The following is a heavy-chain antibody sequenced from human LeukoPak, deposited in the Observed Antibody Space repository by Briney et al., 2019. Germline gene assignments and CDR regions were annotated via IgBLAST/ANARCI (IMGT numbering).Heavy chain of an antibody. Sequence: PGGSLRLSCAASGFTFSNYAMSWVRQAPGKGLQWVPAITGSGGSTYYADSVEGRFTISRDNSKNTPYLQMNSLRAEDTAVYYCAKGTRQQLVPYYFDYWGQGTLVTVSS. V-gene: IGHV3-23*01. CDR2: ITGSGGST. CDR3: AKGTRQQLVPYYFDY. J-gene: IGHJ4*02. CDR1: GFTFSNYA. D-gene: IGHD6-13*01.